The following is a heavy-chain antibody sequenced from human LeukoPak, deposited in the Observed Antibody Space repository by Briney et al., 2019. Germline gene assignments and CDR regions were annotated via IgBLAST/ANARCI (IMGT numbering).Heavy chain of an antibody. D-gene: IGHD3-9*01. Sequence: ASVKVSCKASGGTFSSYAISWVRQAPGQGLEWMGRIVPIFGIANYAQKFQGRVTITADKSTSTAYMELRSLRSDDTAVYYCARTLLRYFDWPGGDYWGQGTLVTVSS. CDR2: IVPIFGIA. J-gene: IGHJ4*02. CDR3: ARTLLRYFDWPGGDY. V-gene: IGHV1-69*04. CDR1: GGTFSSYA.